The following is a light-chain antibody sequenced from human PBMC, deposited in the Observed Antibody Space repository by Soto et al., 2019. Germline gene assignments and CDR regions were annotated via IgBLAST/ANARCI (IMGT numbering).Light chain of an antibody. Sequence: QAVVPQVPSLTVSPGGTGTLTCGSSTGAVTCGHYPYWFQQKPGQAPRTLIYDISKKHSWTPARFSGSLLGDKAALTLSGVQPEDEAEYYCLLSYSDAVVFGGGTKLTVL. CDR1: TGAVTCGHY. J-gene: IGLJ3*02. V-gene: IGLV7-46*01. CDR2: DIS. CDR3: LLSYSDAVV.